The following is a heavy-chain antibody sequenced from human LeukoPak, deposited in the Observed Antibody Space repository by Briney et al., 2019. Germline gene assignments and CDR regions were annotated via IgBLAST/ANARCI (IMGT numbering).Heavy chain of an antibody. CDR1: GYTFTSYD. D-gene: IGHD2-21*02. J-gene: IGHJ6*03. V-gene: IGHV1-8*01. CDR3: ARGPRGDSYYYYMDV. Sequence: ASVKVSCKASGYTFTSYDINWVRQATGQGLEWMGWMNPNSGNTGYAQKFQGRVTRTRNTSISTAYMELSSLRSEDTAVYYCARGPRGDSYYYYMDVWGKGTTVTVSS. CDR2: MNPNSGNT.